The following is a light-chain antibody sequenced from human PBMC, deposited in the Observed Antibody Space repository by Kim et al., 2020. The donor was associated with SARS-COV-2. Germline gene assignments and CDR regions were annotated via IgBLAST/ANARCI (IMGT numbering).Light chain of an antibody. CDR2: GVS. CDR1: QSISTY. J-gene: IGKJ2*01. Sequence: SASAGDRVTITCRASQSISTYLNWYQQKAGKAPKLLIYGVSNLKSGVPSRFSGSGSGTDFTLSNSSLQPEDFATYYCQQSYITPYTFGQGTKLEI. V-gene: IGKV1-39*01. CDR3: QQSYITPYT.